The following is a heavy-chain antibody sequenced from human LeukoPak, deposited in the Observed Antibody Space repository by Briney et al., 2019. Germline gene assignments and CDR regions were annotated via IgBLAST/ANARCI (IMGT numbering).Heavy chain of an antibody. CDR1: GFTFSSYA. CDR2: IRASGGST. CDR3: ASSSSGWYNFDY. J-gene: IGHJ4*02. V-gene: IGHV3-23*01. Sequence: GGSLRLSCAASGFTFSSYAMSWVRQAPGKGLEWVSAIRASGGSTFYADSVRGRLTISRDNSKNTLDPQMNNLRAEDTAVYYCASSSSGWYNFDYWGQGTLVTVSS. D-gene: IGHD6-19*01.